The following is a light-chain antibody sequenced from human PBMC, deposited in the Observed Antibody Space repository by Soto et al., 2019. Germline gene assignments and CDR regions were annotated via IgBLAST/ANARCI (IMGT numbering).Light chain of an antibody. J-gene: IGLJ2*01. CDR1: SSDVGGYNY. Sequence: QSVLTQPPSVSGSPGQSIPISCTGTSSDVGGYNYVSWYQQHPGKAPKLMIYDVSNRPSGVSNRFSGSKSGNTASLTISGLQAEDEDDYYCSSYTSSSTPVVFGGGTKLTVL. CDR3: SSYTSSSTPVV. V-gene: IGLV2-14*01. CDR2: DVS.